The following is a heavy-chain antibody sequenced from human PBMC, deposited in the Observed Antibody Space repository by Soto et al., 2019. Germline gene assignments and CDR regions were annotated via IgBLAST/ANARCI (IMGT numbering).Heavy chain of an antibody. CDR2: IPSSTSYI. V-gene: IGHV3-21*01. Sequence: DVQLVESGGGLVKPGGSLRLSCAASGFTFSTYNMNWVRQAPGKGLEWVSSIPSSTSYIFYADSVKGRFTISRDNAKNSLYLQMNSLRAEDTAVYYCARDFGGILRFGESWGQGPLVTVSS. CDR1: GFTFSTYN. J-gene: IGHJ5*02. CDR3: ARDFGGILRFGES. D-gene: IGHD3-10*01.